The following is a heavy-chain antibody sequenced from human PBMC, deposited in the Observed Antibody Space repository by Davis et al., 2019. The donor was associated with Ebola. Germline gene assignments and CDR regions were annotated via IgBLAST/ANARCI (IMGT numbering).Heavy chain of an antibody. CDR1: GDSVSGSNGA. Sequence: HSQTLSLTCAISGDSVSGSNGAWNWVRQSPSRGLEWLGRTYYNSKWYNDYAASVRGRIAVNPDTSKNQFSLLLNSVTPEDTAIYYCARGWFRSGMDVWGQGTTITVSS. J-gene: IGHJ6*02. D-gene: IGHD6-19*01. V-gene: IGHV6-1*01. CDR3: ARGWFRSGMDV. CDR2: TYYNSKWYN.